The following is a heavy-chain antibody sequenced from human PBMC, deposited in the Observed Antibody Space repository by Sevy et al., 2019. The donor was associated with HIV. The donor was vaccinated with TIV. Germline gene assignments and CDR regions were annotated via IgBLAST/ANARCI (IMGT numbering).Heavy chain of an antibody. Sequence: GGSLRLSCTASGFTFSSAWMSWVRQAPGKGLEWVGCIKSEFDGGAIDYAAPVKGRFSISREDSKTTVYLQMNSLKTEDTAVYYCITDPAYRGYDEEVINYYFYGMDVWGQGTTVTVSS. V-gene: IGHV3-15*01. CDR1: GFTFSSAW. CDR2: IKSEFDGGAI. D-gene: IGHD5-12*01. CDR3: ITDPAYRGYDEEVINYYFYGMDV. J-gene: IGHJ6*02.